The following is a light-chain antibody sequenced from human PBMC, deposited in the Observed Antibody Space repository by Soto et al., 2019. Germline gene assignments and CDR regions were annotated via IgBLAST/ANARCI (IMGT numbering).Light chain of an antibody. V-gene: IGKV3-15*01. CDR2: DVS. CDR1: QGVSSN. CDR3: QQYTNWPPWT. Sequence: EIVMTQSPATLAVSPGERATLSCRASQGVSSNLAWYQQKPGQAPRLLIYDVSTRASDIPARFSGSGSGTEFTFTISSLQSEDFAVYYCQQYTNWPPWTFGQGTKVEIK. J-gene: IGKJ1*01.